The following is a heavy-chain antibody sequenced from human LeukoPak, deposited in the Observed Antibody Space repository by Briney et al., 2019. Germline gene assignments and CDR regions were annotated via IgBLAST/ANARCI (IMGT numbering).Heavy chain of an antibody. CDR2: IDVRGNT. J-gene: IGHJ6*03. CDR3: AREVADYGGYYYYHYMDV. V-gene: IGHV4-59*12. Sequence: SETLSLTCSVSGGSIRSYFWSWIRQPAGKGLEWIGYIDVRGNTKYNPSLKSRVTMSVDTSKNQFSLKLSSVTAADTAMYYCAREVADYGGYYYYHYMDVWGKGTTVTISS. CDR1: GGSIRSYF. D-gene: IGHD4-23*01.